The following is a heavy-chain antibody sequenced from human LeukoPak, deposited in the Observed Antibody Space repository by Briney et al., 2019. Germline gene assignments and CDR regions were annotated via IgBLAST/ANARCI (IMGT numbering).Heavy chain of an antibody. Sequence: ASVKLSCKASGYTFTSYGISWVRQAPGQGLEWMGWISAYNGNTSYAQKLQGRVTMTTDTSTSTAYMELRSLRSDDTAVYYCARALWEGYFDYWGQGTLVTVSS. J-gene: IGHJ4*02. V-gene: IGHV1-18*01. CDR3: ARALWEGYFDY. D-gene: IGHD1-26*01. CDR1: GYTFTSYG. CDR2: ISAYNGNT.